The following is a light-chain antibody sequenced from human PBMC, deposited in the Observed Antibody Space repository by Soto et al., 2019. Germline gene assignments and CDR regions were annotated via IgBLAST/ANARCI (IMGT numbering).Light chain of an antibody. Sequence: QSVSTQPPSVSAAPGQTVTISCSGNSSNVGNNYVSWYQHLPGTAPKLLISDNDKRPSGIPDRFSGSKSGTSATLVITGLQTGDEADYYCGTWDSRMRALFGGGTKLTVL. CDR3: GTWDSRMRAL. CDR1: SSNVGNNY. CDR2: DND. V-gene: IGLV1-51*01. J-gene: IGLJ3*02.